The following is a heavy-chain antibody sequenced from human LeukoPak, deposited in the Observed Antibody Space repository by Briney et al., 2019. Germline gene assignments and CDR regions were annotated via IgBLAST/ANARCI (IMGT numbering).Heavy chain of an antibody. CDR2: VFYSGNT. J-gene: IGHJ3*01. CDR3: ARGLPGRDAFDV. D-gene: IGHD3-16*01. V-gene: IGHV4-59*13. Sequence: PSETLSLTCTVSGGSINSFYWNWIRQPPGKGLEWVGYVFYSGNTNYNPSLGSRVTISEDTSKNQFSLNLNSLTAADTAVYYCARGLPGRDAFDVWGRGTLVTVSS. CDR1: GGSINSFY.